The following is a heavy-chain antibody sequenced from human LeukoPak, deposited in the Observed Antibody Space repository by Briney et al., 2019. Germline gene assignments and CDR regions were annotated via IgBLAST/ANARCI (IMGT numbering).Heavy chain of an antibody. CDR2: ITGSSSRM. J-gene: IGHJ4*02. CDR1: GFTFNRAW. CDR3: ARDKDWAFDY. V-gene: IGHV3-48*04. D-gene: IGHD3-9*01. Sequence: GGSLRLSCAASGFTFNRAWMTWVRQAPGKGLEWVSYITGSSSRMSYADSVKGRFTISRGNSKNSLYLQMNSLRAEDTAVYYCARDKDWAFDYWGQGALLTVSS.